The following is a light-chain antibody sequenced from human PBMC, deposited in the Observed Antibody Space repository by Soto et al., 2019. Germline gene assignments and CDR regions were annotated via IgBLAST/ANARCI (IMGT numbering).Light chain of an antibody. CDR2: DVS. V-gene: IGLV2-14*01. J-gene: IGLJ2*01. Sequence: QSALTQPASVSGSPGQSITISCTGTSSDVGGYNYVSWYQQHPGKAPKLMIYDVSNRPSGVSNRFSGSKSANTASLTISGLQAEDEADYYCSSYTGSSTYVVFGGGTKLNVL. CDR3: SSYTGSSTYVV. CDR1: SSDVGGYNY.